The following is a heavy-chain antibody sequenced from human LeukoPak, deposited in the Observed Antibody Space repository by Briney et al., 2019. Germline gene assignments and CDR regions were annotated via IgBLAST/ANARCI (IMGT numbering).Heavy chain of an antibody. J-gene: IGHJ4*02. CDR1: GFTFSSYE. V-gene: IGHV3-48*03. D-gene: IGHD5-18*01. CDR2: IIPSGSTI. Sequence: QSGGSLRLSCAASGFTFSSYEMMWVRQAPGKGLEWLSYIIPSGSTIYYADSVKGRFTISRDNAKNSLYLQMNSLRAEDTAAYYCARDPGYSYAFDYWGQGTLVTVSS. CDR3: ARDPGYSYAFDY.